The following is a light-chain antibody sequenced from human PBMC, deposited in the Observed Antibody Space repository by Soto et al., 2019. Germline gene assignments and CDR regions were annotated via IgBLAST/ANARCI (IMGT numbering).Light chain of an antibody. CDR2: GAS. CDR3: QQYNKWPLT. CDR1: PTVSRK. V-gene: IGKV3-15*01. J-gene: IGKJ1*01. Sequence: EILLTQSPATLSVSPGERATLSCRASPTVSRKLAWYQQRPGQAPSLLIYGASTRATGIPVRFSGSASGTEFTLTISSLQSEDFTVYYCQQYNKWPLTFGQGTKVDI.